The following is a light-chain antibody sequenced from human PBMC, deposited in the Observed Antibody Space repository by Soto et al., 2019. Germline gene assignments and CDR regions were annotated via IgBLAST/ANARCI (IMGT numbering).Light chain of an antibody. V-gene: IGLV2-11*01. J-gene: IGLJ3*02. CDR2: DVS. CDR1: SSDVGGYNY. Sequence: QSVLTQPRSVSGSPGQSVTISCTGTSSDVGGYNYVSWHQQHPGKAPKLIIYDVSKRPSGVPDRFSGSRSGNTASLTISGLQAEDEADYYCCSYAGSQTWVFGGGTKLTVL. CDR3: CSYAGSQTWV.